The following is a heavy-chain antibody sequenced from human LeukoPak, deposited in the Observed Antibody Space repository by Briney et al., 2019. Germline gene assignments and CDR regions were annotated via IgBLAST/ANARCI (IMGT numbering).Heavy chain of an antibody. CDR1: GYTFTGYY. J-gene: IGHJ5*02. Sequence: ASVKVSCKASGYTFTGYYMHWVRQAPGPGLEWMGWINPNSGGTNYAQKFQGRVTMTRDTSISTAYMEQSRLRSDDTAVYYCARDRSSSSLGWFDPWGQGTLVTVSS. V-gene: IGHV1-2*02. CDR3: ARDRSSSSLGWFDP. CDR2: INPNSGGT. D-gene: IGHD6-6*01.